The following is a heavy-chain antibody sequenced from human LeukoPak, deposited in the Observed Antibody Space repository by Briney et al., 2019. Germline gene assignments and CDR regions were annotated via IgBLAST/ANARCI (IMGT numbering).Heavy chain of an antibody. Sequence: SETLSLTCAVYGGSFSGYYWSWIRQPPGKGLEWIGEINHSGSTNYNPSLKSRVTISVDTSKNQFSLKLSSVTAADTAVYYCARDYYYDSSGYYYFDYWGQGTLVTVSS. CDR2: INHSGST. J-gene: IGHJ4*02. V-gene: IGHV4-34*01. CDR1: GGSFSGYY. D-gene: IGHD3-22*01. CDR3: ARDYYYDSSGYYYFDY.